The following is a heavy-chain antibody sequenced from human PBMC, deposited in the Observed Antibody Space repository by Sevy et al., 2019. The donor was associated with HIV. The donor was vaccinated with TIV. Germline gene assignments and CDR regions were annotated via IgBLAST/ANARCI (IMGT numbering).Heavy chain of an antibody. CDR3: ARDVYYYGSGIYYYYGMDV. J-gene: IGHJ6*02. Sequence: GGYLRLSCAASGFTFSSYGMHWVRQAPGKGLEWVAVIWYDGSNKYYADSVKGRFTISRDNSKNTLYLQMNSLRAEDTAVYYCARDVYYYGSGIYYYYGMDVWGQGTTVTVSS. CDR2: IWYDGSNK. D-gene: IGHD3-10*01. V-gene: IGHV3-33*01. CDR1: GFTFSSYG.